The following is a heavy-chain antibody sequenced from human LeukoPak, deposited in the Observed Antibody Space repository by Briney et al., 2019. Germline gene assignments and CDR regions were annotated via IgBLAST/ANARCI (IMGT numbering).Heavy chain of an antibody. D-gene: IGHD5-18*01. CDR1: GFTFSSYS. CDR3: AILGYSYGYGAIDI. V-gene: IGHV3-21*01. J-gene: IGHJ3*02. CDR2: ISSSSSYI. Sequence: PGGSLRLSCAASGFTFSSYSMNWVRQAPGKGLEWVSSISSSSSYIYYADSVKGRFTISRDNAKNSLYLQMNSLRAEDTAVYYCAILGYSYGYGAIDIWGQGTMVTVSS.